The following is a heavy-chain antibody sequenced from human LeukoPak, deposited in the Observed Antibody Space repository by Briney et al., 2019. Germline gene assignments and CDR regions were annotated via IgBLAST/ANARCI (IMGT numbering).Heavy chain of an antibody. CDR2: IKTDGREK. J-gene: IGHJ4*02. D-gene: IGHD3-16*01. CDR3: ARGASLAD. CDR1: GFTFSTNW. Sequence: GGSLRLSCAASGFTFSTNWMSWVRQAPGKGLEWVANIKTDGREKYYVDSVKGRFTISRDNTKNSLYLQMDSLRDEDTAVYYCARGASLADWGQGTLVTVPS. V-gene: IGHV3-7*04.